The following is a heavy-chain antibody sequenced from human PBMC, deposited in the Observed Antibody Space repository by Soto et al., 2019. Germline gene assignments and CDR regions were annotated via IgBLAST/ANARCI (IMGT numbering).Heavy chain of an antibody. CDR3: TIGEVTTADNIPLDY. CDR1: GFTFSGSA. D-gene: IGHD2-2*01. CDR2: MRSRAHTYAT. J-gene: IGHJ4*02. Sequence: EVQLMESGGGLVQPGGSLKLSCAASGFTFSGSAMHWVRQASGKGLEWVGRMRSRAHTYATTYGASVRGRFTISRDDSKNTAYLQMNSLKSEDTGVYYCTIGEVTTADNIPLDYWGQGTLVLASS. V-gene: IGHV3-73*01.